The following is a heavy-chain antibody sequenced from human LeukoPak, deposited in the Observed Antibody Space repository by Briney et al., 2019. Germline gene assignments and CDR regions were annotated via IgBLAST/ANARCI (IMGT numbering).Heavy chain of an antibody. CDR1: GFTFSSYW. CDR2: INSDGSST. CDR3: AKDRGEPYYDILTGLIEGNACDI. D-gene: IGHD3-9*01. Sequence: PGGSLRLSCAASGFTFSSYWMHWVRQAPGKWLVWVSRINSDGSSTSYADSVKGRFTISRDNAKNTLYLQMNSLRAEDTAVNYCAKDRGEPYYDILTGLIEGNACDIWGQGTMVTVSS. V-gene: IGHV3-74*01. J-gene: IGHJ3*02.